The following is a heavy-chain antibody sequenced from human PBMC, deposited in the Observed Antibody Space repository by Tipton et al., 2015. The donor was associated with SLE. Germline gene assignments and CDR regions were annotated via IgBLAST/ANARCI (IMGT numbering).Heavy chain of an antibody. V-gene: IGHV3-53*04. CDR2: IYSGGNT. CDR3: ARDPSPYYDSSGQGAFDI. D-gene: IGHD3-22*01. J-gene: IGHJ3*02. CDR1: GFTVSSKY. Sequence: VQLVQSGGGLVQPGGSLRLPCAASGFTVSSKYMSWVRQPPGKGLEWVSVIYSGGNTNYADSVKGRFTISRHNSKNTLYLQMNSLRAEDTAVYYCARDPSPYYDSSGQGAFDIWGRGTMVTVSS.